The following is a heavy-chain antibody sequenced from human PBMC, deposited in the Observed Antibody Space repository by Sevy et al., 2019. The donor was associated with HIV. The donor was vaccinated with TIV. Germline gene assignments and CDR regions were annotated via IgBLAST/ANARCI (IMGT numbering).Heavy chain of an antibody. Sequence: GGSLRLSCAASGFTFSSYAMHWVRQAPGKGLEWVAVISYDGSNKYYADSVKGRFTISRDNSKNTLYLQMNSLGAEDTAVYYCARDKGGVLRFLEWFFPMDVWGQGTTVTVSS. CDR2: ISYDGSNK. CDR1: GFTFSSYA. V-gene: IGHV3-30-3*01. CDR3: ARDKGGVLRFLEWFFPMDV. D-gene: IGHD3-3*01. J-gene: IGHJ6*02.